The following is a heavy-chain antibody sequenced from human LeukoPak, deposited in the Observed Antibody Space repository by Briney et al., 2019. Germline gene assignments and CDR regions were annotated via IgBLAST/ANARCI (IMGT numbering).Heavy chain of an antibody. CDR3: ASTAVVVPAAMLVRFDY. J-gene: IGHJ4*02. V-gene: IGHV4-39*07. CDR1: GGSISSSSYY. Sequence: PSETLSLTCTVSGGSISSSSYYWGWIRQPPGKGLEWIGSIYYSGSTYYNPSLKSRVTISVDTSKNQFSLKLSSVTAADTAVYYCASTAVVVPAAMLVRFDYWGQGTLVTVSS. D-gene: IGHD2-2*01. CDR2: IYYSGST.